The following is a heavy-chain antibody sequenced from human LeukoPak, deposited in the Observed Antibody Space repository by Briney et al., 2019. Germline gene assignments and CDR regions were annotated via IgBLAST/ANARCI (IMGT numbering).Heavy chain of an antibody. CDR3: AKGGNSGNY. J-gene: IGHJ4*02. Sequence: GGSLRLSCAASGFTFSSYAKHWVRQAPGKGLEWVALIRYDGISKYYADSVKGRFTISRDNSKSTVYLQMNSLRSEDTAVYYCAKGGNSGNYWGQGTLVTVSS. CDR1: GFTFSSYA. V-gene: IGHV3-30*02. D-gene: IGHD4-23*01. CDR2: IRYDGISK.